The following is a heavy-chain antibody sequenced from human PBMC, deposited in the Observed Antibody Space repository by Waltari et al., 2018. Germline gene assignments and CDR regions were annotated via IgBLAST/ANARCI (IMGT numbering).Heavy chain of an antibody. D-gene: IGHD3-16*01. CDR2: INPGGGSK. CDR1: GYPFTSYY. V-gene: IGHV1-46*01. Sequence: QVQLVQSWAEVKKPGASVKVSCKASGYPFTSYYMHLVRQAPGKGVEWMGIINPGGGSKSYAQKFQGRVTMTRDTSTSTVYMELSSLRSEDTAVYYWARDYVVGRGGYAGWGQGTLVTVSS. J-gene: IGHJ4*02. CDR3: ARDYVVGRGGYAG.